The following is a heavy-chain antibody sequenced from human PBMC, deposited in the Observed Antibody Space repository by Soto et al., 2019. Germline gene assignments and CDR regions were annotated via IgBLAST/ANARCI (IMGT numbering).Heavy chain of an antibody. Sequence: EVQLVESGGGLVEPGESLRLSCAASGFPFSSYWIHWVRQAPGKGLVWVSRIKYDGTITNYADSLKGRLTISRDNAENTVYLQMNSLRGEDTAVYYCVRGAKGGYYVDVWGKGTTVTVSS. J-gene: IGHJ6*03. CDR1: GFPFSSYW. D-gene: IGHD6-13*01. CDR2: IKYDGTIT. CDR3: VRGAKGGYYVDV. V-gene: IGHV3-74*02.